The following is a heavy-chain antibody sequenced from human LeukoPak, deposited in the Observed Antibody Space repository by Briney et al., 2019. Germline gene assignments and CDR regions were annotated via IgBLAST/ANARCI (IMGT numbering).Heavy chain of an antibody. Sequence: GGSLRLSCAASGFTFSSYGMSWVRQAPGKGLEWVSAISGSGGSTYYADSVKGRFTISRDNSKNTLYLQMNSLRAEDAAVYYCAKGQVFQCDYWGQGTLVTVSS. V-gene: IGHV3-23*01. CDR3: AKGQVFQCDY. J-gene: IGHJ4*02. D-gene: IGHD2/OR15-2a*01. CDR2: ISGSGGST. CDR1: GFTFSSYG.